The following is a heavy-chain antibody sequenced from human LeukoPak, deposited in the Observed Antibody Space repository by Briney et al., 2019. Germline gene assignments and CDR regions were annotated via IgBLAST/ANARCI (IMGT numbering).Heavy chain of an antibody. CDR2: IRYDGSNK. V-gene: IGHV3-30*02. CDR3: AKAIVVVPAAPMDY. D-gene: IGHD2-2*01. CDR1: GFSFSSYG. Sequence: GGSLRLSCAASGFSFSSYGMHWVRQAPGKGLEWVAFIRYDGSNKYYADSVKGRFTISRDNSKNTLYLQMNSLRAEDTAVYYCAKAIVVVPAAPMDYWGQGTLVTVSS. J-gene: IGHJ4*02.